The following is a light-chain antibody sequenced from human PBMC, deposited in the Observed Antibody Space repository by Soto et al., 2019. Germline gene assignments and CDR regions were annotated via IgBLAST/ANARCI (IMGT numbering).Light chain of an antibody. CDR3: HHYNYYAPWR. V-gene: IGKV1-5*03. J-gene: IGKJ1*01. Sequence: DLQMIQNDPNRAASVRGGVTIACRASQSTSSWLAGYQQKPGKAPKLLIYKASSLESGVPSRFSSSGSGTEFTLTISSLQPYYFATYSIHHYNYYAPWRVGQGTKVDIK. CDR1: QSTSSW. CDR2: KAS.